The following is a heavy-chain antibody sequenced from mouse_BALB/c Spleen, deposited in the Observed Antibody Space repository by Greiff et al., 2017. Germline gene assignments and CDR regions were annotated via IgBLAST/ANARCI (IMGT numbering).Heavy chain of an antibody. CDR1: GFTFSSYG. J-gene: IGHJ4*01. Sequence: EVQVVESGGGLVQPGGSLKLSCAASGFTFSSYGMSLVRQTPDKRLELVATINSNGGSTYYPDSVKGRFTISRDNAKNTLYLQMSSLKSEDTAMYYCARDYYYAMDYWGQGTSVTVSS. V-gene: IGHV5-6-3*01. CDR3: ARDYYYAMDY. CDR2: INSNGGST. D-gene: IGHD1-1*02.